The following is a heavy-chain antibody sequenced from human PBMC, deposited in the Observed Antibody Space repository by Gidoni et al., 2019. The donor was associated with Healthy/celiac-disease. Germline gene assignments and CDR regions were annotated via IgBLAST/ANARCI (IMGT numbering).Heavy chain of an antibody. CDR2: INPNSGGT. V-gene: IGHV1-2*04. J-gene: IGHJ4*02. CDR3: ARGYCSGGSCYSPFDY. CDR1: GCTFTGYY. Sequence: QVQLVQSGAEVKKPGASVKVSCKASGCTFTGYYMHWVRQAPGQGLEWMGWINPNSGGTNYAQKFQGWVTMTRDTSISTAYMELSRLRSDDTAVYYCARGYCSGGSCYSPFDYWGQGTLVTVSS. D-gene: IGHD2-15*01.